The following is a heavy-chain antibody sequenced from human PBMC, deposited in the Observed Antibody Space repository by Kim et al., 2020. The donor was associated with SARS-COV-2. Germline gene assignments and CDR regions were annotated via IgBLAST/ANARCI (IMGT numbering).Heavy chain of an antibody. Sequence: ASVKVSCKASGYTFTDHTIYWVRQAPGQRLEWMGWINAGNGNTKYSQKLQGRVTITRDTSANTAYMQLSSLRPEDTALYYCARSRPGPISMSRGVIPRPFDPWGQGTLVTVSS. CDR1: GYTFTDHT. CDR3: ARSRPGPISMSRGVIPRPFDP. J-gene: IGHJ5*02. V-gene: IGHV1-3*01. D-gene: IGHD3-10*01. CDR2: INAGNGNT.